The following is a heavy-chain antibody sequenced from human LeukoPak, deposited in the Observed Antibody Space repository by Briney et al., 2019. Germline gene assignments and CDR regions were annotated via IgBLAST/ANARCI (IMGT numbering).Heavy chain of an antibody. CDR1: GFTFSNYG. CDR3: AKDQEQLGYFDY. V-gene: IGHV3-23*01. Sequence: GGSLRLSCAASGFTFSNYGMHWVRQAPGKGLEWVSAISGSGGSTYYTDSVKGRFTISRDNSKNTLYLQMNSLRAEDTAVYYCAKDQEQLGYFDYWGQGTLVTVSS. D-gene: IGHD6-6*01. CDR2: ISGSGGST. J-gene: IGHJ4*02.